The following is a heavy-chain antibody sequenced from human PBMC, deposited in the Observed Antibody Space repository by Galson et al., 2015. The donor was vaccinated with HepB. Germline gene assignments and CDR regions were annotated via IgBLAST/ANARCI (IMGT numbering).Heavy chain of an antibody. D-gene: IGHD2-21*02. J-gene: IGHJ4*02. CDR2: LTHDGSTQ. Sequence: SLRLSCAASGFSFSTYAMHWVRQAPGKGLEWVAVLTHDGSTQYYADSVKGRFTISCDNSKNTLYLQMNNLRAEDTALYYCARDLVTPLDYWGQGTLVTVSS. CDR1: GFSFSTYA. CDR3: ARDLVTPLDY. V-gene: IGHV3-30-3*01.